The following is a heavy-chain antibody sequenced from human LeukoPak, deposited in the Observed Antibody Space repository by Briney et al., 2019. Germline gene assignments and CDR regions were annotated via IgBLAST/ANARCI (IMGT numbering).Heavy chain of an antibody. CDR3: ARGRYGSAY. CDR1: GGSLSGYY. V-gene: IGHV4-34*01. CDR2: INHSGST. J-gene: IGHJ4*02. D-gene: IGHD3-16*01. Sequence: SETLSLTCAVYGGSLSGYYWSWIRQPPGKGLEWIGEINHSGSTNYNPSLKSRVTISVDTSKNQFSLKLSSVTAADTAVYYCARGRYGSAYWGQGTLVTVSS.